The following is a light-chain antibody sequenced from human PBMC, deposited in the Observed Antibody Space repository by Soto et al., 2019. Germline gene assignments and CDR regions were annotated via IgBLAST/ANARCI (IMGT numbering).Light chain of an antibody. J-gene: IGKJ2*01. CDR2: ASS. CDR3: QQSSNSPMYT. CDR1: QSIAYY. Sequence: DIQMTQSPSSLSASVGDRVSITCRASQSIAYYLNWFQQKPGKAPKLLIYASSNLQSGVPSRFSGSGSGTDFTLTINSLQPEDVATYYCQQSSNSPMYTFGQGTKLYVK. V-gene: IGKV1-39*01.